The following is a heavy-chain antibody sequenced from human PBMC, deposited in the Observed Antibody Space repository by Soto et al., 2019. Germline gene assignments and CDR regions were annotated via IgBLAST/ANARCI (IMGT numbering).Heavy chain of an antibody. V-gene: IGHV5-51*01. CDR3: ARLPRDCNKTSCYYANH. D-gene: IGHD3-3*01. CDR2: MYPGDSDT. CDR1: GYDFNTNW. Sequence: GESLKISCRGSGYDFNTNWFGWVRQLPGRGLEWVGIMYPGDSDTRYNPSLQGHVTLSVDVTVSTAFLQWRSLETSDTGMYFCARLPRDCNKTSCYYANHWGQGTQVTVSS. J-gene: IGHJ5*02.